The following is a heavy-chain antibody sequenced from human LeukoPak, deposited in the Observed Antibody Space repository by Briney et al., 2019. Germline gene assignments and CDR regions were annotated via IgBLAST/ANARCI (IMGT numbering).Heavy chain of an antibody. D-gene: IGHD6-13*01. J-gene: IGHJ6*02. Sequence: SETLSLTCAVYGGSFSGYYWSWIRQPPGKGLEWIGEINHSGGTNYNPSLKSRVTISVDTSKNQFSLKLSSVTAADTAVYYCARLAGYSSSWALIYYFYGMDVWGQGTTVTVSS. CDR2: INHSGGT. CDR3: ARLAGYSSSWALIYYFYGMDV. CDR1: GGSFSGYY. V-gene: IGHV4-34*01.